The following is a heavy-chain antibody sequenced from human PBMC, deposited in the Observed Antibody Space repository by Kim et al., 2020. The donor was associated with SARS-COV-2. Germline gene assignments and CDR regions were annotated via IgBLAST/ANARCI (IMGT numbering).Heavy chain of an antibody. Sequence: SETLSLTCIVSGGSISTYYWSWIRQPPGKGLEWIGDIYNSESTNYNSSLKSRVTISVDTSKNQFSLRLSSVTAADTAVYYCARAYSSSWYYFDFWGQGTLVTVSS. V-gene: IGHV4-59*08. D-gene: IGHD6-13*01. CDR2: IYNSEST. J-gene: IGHJ4*02. CDR3: ARAYSSSWYYFDF. CDR1: GGSISTYY.